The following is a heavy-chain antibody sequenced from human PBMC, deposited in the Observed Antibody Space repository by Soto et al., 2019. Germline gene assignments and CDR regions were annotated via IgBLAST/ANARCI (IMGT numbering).Heavy chain of an antibody. CDR1: GGSFSGYY. CDR3: ATFPPESRTATSRGDDAFDI. Sequence: QLHLEQRGAGLLKPSDTLSLTCDVYGGSFSGYYWSWIRQAPGKGLEWIVESNHSGSPNYNPSLQSRVSVSVDTSKTHFSLKLSSVTAADTAVYYCATFPPESRTATSRGDDAFDIWGQGTLVTVSS. D-gene: IGHD3-10*01. V-gene: IGHV4-34*02. J-gene: IGHJ3*02. CDR2: SNHSGSP.